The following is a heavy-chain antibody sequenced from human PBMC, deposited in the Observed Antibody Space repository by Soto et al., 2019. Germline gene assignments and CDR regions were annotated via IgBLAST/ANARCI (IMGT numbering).Heavy chain of an antibody. CDR3: ARGSDVDSSGWYWMDG. J-gene: IGHJ6*04. Sequence: SGPTLVNPTQTLTLTCTFSGFSLSTSGMCVSWIRQPPGKALEWLARIDWDDDKYYSTSLKTRLTISKDTSKNQVVLTMTNMDPVDTATYYCARGSDVDSSGWYWMDGWGKGTTVTVSS. CDR1: GFSLSTSGMC. CDR2: IDWDDDK. D-gene: IGHD6-19*01. V-gene: IGHV2-70*11.